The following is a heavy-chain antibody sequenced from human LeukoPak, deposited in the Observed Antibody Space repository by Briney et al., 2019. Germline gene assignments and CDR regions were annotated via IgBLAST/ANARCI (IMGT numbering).Heavy chain of an antibody. CDR2: IYYSGST. CDR1: GGSISSYY. Sequence: PSETLSLTCTVSGGSISSYYWSWLRQPPGKGLEWLGYIYYSGSTNYNPSLKSRVTISVDTSKNQFSLKLSSVTAADTAVYYCARAQHVDTAMVNYYYYYGMDVWGKGTTVTVSS. V-gene: IGHV4-59*01. J-gene: IGHJ6*04. CDR3: ARAQHVDTAMVNYYYYYGMDV. D-gene: IGHD5-18*01.